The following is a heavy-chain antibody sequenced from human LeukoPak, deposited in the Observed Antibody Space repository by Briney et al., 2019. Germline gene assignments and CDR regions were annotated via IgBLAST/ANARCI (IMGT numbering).Heavy chain of an antibody. CDR1: GFTFSSYA. CDR3: AKDLGGPTKIRSGSYSAVY. Sequence: GFLSLSCAASGFTFSSYAMHWVRQAPGKGLEWVAVISYDGSNKYYADSVKGRFTISRDNSKNTLYLQMNSLRAEDTAVYYCAKDLGGPTKIRSGSYSAVYWGQGTLVTVSS. V-gene: IGHV3-30*04. CDR2: ISYDGSNK. J-gene: IGHJ4*02. D-gene: IGHD3-10*01.